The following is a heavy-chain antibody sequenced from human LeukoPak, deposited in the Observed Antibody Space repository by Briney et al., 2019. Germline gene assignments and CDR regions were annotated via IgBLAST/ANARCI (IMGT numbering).Heavy chain of an antibody. CDR2: IRYDGSIK. V-gene: IGHV3-30*02. CDR1: GFTFSTYG. Sequence: PGGPLRLSCAASGFTFSTYGMHWVRQAPGKGLEWVAFIRYDGSIKYYADSVKGRFTISRDNSKSTLYLQLNSLRAEDTALYYCAKVFGVAVAGTRGSFDYWGQGTLVTVSS. CDR3: AKVFGVAVAGTRGSFDY. D-gene: IGHD6-19*01. J-gene: IGHJ4*02.